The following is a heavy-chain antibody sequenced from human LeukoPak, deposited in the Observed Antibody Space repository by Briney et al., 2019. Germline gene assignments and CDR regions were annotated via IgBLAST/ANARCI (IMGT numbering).Heavy chain of an antibody. Sequence: PGGSLRLSCEVSGFTFSSSSMHWVRQAPGKGLVWVSRITRDGSSTTYADSARGRFTTSRDNAKNTLYLQMDSLGDDDTAVYYCARDPGYESWSPFWGGMDVGGNGTTVIVSS. D-gene: IGHD3-16*01. CDR1: GFTFSSSS. V-gene: IGHV3-74*01. J-gene: IGHJ6*04. CDR2: ITRDGSST. CDR3: ARDPGYESWSPFWGGMDV.